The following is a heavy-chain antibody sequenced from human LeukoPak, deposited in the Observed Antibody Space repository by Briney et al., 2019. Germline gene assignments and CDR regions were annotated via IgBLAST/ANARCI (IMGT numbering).Heavy chain of an antibody. CDR3: TTDAGSDQAMITFGGVIVIPFYFDY. J-gene: IGHJ4*02. D-gene: IGHD3-16*02. V-gene: IGHV3-15*01. Sequence: SGGSLRLSCAASGFTFDDYGMSWVRQAPGKGLEWVGRIKSKTDGGTTDYAAPVKGRFTISRDDSKNTLYLQMNSLKTEDTAVYYCTTDAGSDQAMITFGGVIVIPFYFDYWGQGTLVTVSS. CDR1: GFTFDDYG. CDR2: IKSKTDGGTT.